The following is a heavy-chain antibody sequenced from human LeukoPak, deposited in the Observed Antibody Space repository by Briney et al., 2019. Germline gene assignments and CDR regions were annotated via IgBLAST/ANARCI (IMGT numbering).Heavy chain of an antibody. D-gene: IGHD2-15*01. CDR3: ARGYCSGGSCYPPPGYFDY. J-gene: IGHJ4*02. V-gene: IGHV4-61*02. CDR1: GGSISSGSYY. Sequence: PSQTPSLTCTVSGGSISSGSYYWSWIRQPAGKGLEWIGRIYTSGSTNYNPSLKSRVTISVDTSKNQFSLKLSSVTAADTAVYYCARGYCSGGSCYPPPGYFDYWGQGTLVTVSS. CDR2: IYTSGST.